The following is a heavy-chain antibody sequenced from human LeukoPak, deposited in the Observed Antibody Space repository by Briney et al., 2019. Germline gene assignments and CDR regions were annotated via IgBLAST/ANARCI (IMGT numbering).Heavy chain of an antibody. D-gene: IGHD1-14*01. CDR1: GGSFSGYY. J-gene: IGHJ3*02. CDR2: IHHSGTT. Sequence: PSETLSLTCAVYGGSFSGYYWSWIRQSPGMGLEWIGEIHHSGTTNCNPSLKSRVTISVDTSKNQFSLKLSSVTAADTAVYFCTTSRDAFDIWGQGTMVTVSS. CDR3: TTSRDAFDI. V-gene: IGHV4-34*01.